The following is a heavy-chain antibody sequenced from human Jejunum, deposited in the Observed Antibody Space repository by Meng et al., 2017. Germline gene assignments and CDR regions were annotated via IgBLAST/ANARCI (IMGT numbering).Heavy chain of an antibody. CDR1: GFTFSSNE. J-gene: IGHJ3*02. CDR3: ASLRSRRQVAFDI. CDR2: ISNSGSSI. V-gene: IGHV3-48*03. Sequence: GRSMRLSCAVSGFTFSSNEMNWISQAPGKGLGWVSYISNSGSSIYYADSVKGRFTIARDNASDSLYLQMHDVGADDTAVYVCASLRSRRQVAFDIWGQGTMVTVSS.